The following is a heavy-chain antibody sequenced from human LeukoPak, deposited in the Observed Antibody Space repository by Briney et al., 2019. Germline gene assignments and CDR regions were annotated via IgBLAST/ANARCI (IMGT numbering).Heavy chain of an antibody. V-gene: IGHV1-24*01. CDR2: FDPEDGET. CDR1: GYTLTELS. Sequence: ASVKVSCKVSGYTLTELSMHWVRQAPGKGLEWMGGFDPEDGETIYAQKFQGRVTMTEDTSTDTAYMELSSLRSEDTAVYYCATEITRGYSSSWYRGDWFDPWGQGTLVTVSS. D-gene: IGHD6-13*01. CDR3: ATEITRGYSSSWYRGDWFDP. J-gene: IGHJ5*02.